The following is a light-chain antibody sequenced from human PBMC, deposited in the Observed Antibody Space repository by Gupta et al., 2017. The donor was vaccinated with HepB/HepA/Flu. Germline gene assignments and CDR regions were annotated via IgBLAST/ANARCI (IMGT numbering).Light chain of an antibody. CDR3: QQDKSHPIT. CDR1: QGVGKS. J-gene: IGKJ4*01. V-gene: IGKV1-16*01. CDR2: ATS. Sequence: DIQVTQSPSSLSASVGDRVTITCRASQGVGKSLAWYQQRPGKAPKSLIYATSNLQSGVPSRFSGSGSGTDFTLTISSLQPEEFATYYCQQDKSHPITFGGGTKVEIK.